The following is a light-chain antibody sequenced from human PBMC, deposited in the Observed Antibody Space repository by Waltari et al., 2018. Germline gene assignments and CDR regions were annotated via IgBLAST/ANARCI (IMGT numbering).Light chain of an antibody. Sequence: QTVVTQEPSLSVSPGGTVTLTCALSYGSLSSPSYVRWYQQSPGQTPRTLVYKTNTRSNGVPDRFSGSILGSEAALTITGAQADDESNYYCLVYMCSGIWVFGGGTKLTV. CDR1: YGSLSSPSY. CDR3: LVYMCSGIWV. CDR2: KTN. J-gene: IGLJ3*02. V-gene: IGLV8-61*01.